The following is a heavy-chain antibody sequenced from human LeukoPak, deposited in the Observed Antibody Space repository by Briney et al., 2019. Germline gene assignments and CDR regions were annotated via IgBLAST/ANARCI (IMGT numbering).Heavy chain of an antibody. CDR3: ARAYDYGGNLVPFDY. J-gene: IGHJ4*02. Sequence: GASVKVSCTASGYTFTGYYMHWVRQAPGQGLEWMGWINPHSGGTNSAQKFQGRVTMTRDTSISTAYMELSRLRSDDTAVYYCARAYDYGGNLVPFDYWGQGTLVTVSS. CDR1: GYTFTGYY. D-gene: IGHD4-23*01. V-gene: IGHV1-2*02. CDR2: INPHSGGT.